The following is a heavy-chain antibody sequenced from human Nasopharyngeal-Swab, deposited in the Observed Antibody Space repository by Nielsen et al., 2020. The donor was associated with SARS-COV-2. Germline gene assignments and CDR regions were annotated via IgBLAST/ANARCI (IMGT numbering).Heavy chain of an antibody. CDR2: IDPSDSYT. J-gene: IGHJ6*02. CDR3: ARQGTSRQYGMDV. V-gene: IGHV5-10-1*01. CDR1: GYSLSTYW. D-gene: IGHD1-1*01. Sequence: GESLKISCKGFGYSLSTYWITWVRQMLGKGLEWMGRIDPSDSYTTYSPSFQGHVNISADNSISTAYLQWPSLKASDTAMYYCARQGTSRQYGMDVWGQGTSVTVSS.